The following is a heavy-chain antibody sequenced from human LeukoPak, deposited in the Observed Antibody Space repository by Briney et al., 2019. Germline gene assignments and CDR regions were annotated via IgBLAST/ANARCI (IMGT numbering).Heavy chain of an antibody. J-gene: IGHJ3*02. V-gene: IGHV4-39*01. CDR1: GGSISSSSYY. CDR3: ARSHIVAVTGFAFDI. Sequence: SETLSLTCTVSGGSISSSSYYWGWIRQPPGKGLEWIGSIYYSGSTYYNPSLKSRVTISVDTSMNQFSLKLSSVTAADTTVYYCARSHIVAVTGFAFDIWGQGTLVTVSS. D-gene: IGHD2-21*02. CDR2: IYYSGST.